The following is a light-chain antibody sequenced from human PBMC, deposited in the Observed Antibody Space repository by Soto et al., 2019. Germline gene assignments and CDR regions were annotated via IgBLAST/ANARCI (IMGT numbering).Light chain of an antibody. CDR1: QSVSSN. CDR2: GAS. CDR3: QQYDHPPYT. Sequence: EIVMTQSPATLSVSPGERATLSCRASQSVSSNLAWYQQKPGQAPRLLIYGASPRATGIPARFSGSGSGTDFSLTVDSLQPEDTATYYCQQYDHPPYTFGQGTKLEIK. V-gene: IGKV3-15*01. J-gene: IGKJ2*01.